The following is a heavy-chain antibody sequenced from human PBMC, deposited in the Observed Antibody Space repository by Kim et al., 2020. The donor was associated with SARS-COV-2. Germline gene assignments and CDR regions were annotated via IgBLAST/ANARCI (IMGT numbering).Heavy chain of an antibody. V-gene: IGHV3-11*06. D-gene: IGHD6-13*01. Sequence: RFTISRDNAKNSLYLQMNSLRAEDTAVYYCAREYWLWAAAGTYYYYGMDVWGQGTTVTVSS. CDR3: AREYWLWAAAGTYYYYGMDV. J-gene: IGHJ6*02.